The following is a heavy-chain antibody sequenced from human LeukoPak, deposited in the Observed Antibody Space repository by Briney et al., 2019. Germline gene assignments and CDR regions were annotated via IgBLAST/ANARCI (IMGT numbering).Heavy chain of an antibody. J-gene: IGHJ4*02. Sequence: KPSETLSLTCTVSGGSISSSTYYWGWIRQPPGKGLEWIGNLYYSGSTYYNPSLKSRVTISVDTSKNQFSLKLSSVTAADTAVYYCAGQAISGYDPPPFDSWGQGTLVTVSS. CDR2: LYYSGST. V-gene: IGHV4-39*01. D-gene: IGHD5-12*01. CDR3: AGQAISGYDPPPFDS. CDR1: GGSISSSTYY.